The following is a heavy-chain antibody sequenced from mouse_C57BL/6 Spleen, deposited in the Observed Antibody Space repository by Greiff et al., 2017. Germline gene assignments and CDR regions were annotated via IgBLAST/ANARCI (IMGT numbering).Heavy chain of an antibody. J-gene: IGHJ4*01. Sequence: VQLQQSGPVLVKPGASVKMSCKASGYTFTDYYMNWVKQSPGKSLEWIGVINPYNGGTSYNQKFKGKATLTVDKSSSTAYMELNSLTSEDSAVYYCARRGDGNYYAMDYWGQGTSVTVSS. CDR2: INPYNGGT. CDR1: GYTFTDYY. CDR3: ARRGDGNYYAMDY. D-gene: IGHD2-13*01. V-gene: IGHV1-19*01.